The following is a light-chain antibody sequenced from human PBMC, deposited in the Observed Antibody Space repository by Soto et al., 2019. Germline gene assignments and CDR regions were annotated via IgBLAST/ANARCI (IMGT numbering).Light chain of an antibody. V-gene: IGLV2-23*01. J-gene: IGLJ3*02. CDR2: ETS. CDR1: SSDIGSYDL. Sequence: QSALTQPASVSGSPGQSITISCTGTSSDIGSYDLVSWYQQYPGNAPKLLIYETSERPSEVSHRFSGSKSGNTASLTISGLKADEEAYYYCFSNEDSDTRVFGGGTKVTVL. CDR3: FSNEDSDTRV.